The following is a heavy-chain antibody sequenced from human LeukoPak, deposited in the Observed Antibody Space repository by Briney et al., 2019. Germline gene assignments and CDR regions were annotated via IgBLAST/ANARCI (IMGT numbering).Heavy chain of an antibody. CDR3: ARVQYSSGYYFDY. CDR2: ISTSGSTI. D-gene: IGHD6-25*01. V-gene: IGHV3-11*04. CDR1: GFTFSDYY. Sequence: GGSLRLSCAASGFTFSDYYMSWIRQAPGKGLEWVSYISTSGSTIYYADSVKGRFTISRDNAKNSLYLQMNSLRAEDTAVYYCARVQYSSGYYFDYWGQGTLVTVSS. J-gene: IGHJ4*02.